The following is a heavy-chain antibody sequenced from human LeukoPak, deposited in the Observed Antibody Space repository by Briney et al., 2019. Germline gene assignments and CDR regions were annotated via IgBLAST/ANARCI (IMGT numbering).Heavy chain of an antibody. V-gene: IGHV3-23*01. D-gene: IGHD4-17*01. Sequence: PGGSLRLSCAASGFTFSSYAMSWVRQAPGKGLEWVSAISGSGGSTYYADSVRGRFTISRDNSKNTLYLQMNSLRAEDTAVYYCAKDTQTYGDYLSDYWGQGTLVTVSS. J-gene: IGHJ4*02. CDR2: ISGSGGST. CDR1: GFTFSSYA. CDR3: AKDTQTYGDYLSDY.